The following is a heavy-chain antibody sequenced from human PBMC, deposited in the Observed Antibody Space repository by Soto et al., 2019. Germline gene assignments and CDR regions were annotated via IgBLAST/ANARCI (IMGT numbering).Heavy chain of an antibody. D-gene: IGHD3-22*01. J-gene: IGHJ4*02. Sequence: QLQLQESGPGLVKPSETLSLTCTVSGGSISSSSYYWGWIRQPPGKGLEWIGSIYYSGSTYYNPSLKSRVTISVDTSKNQFSLKLSSVTAADTAVYYCASLGGYDSSGVPYWGQGTLVTVSS. V-gene: IGHV4-39*01. CDR2: IYYSGST. CDR3: ASLGGYDSSGVPY. CDR1: GGSISSSSYY.